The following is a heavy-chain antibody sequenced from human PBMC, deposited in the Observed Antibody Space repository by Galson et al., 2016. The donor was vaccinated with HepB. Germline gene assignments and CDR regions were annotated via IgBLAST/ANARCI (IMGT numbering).Heavy chain of an antibody. Sequence: LRLSCAASGFSFSTSAVTWVRQAPGKGLEWVSDINSGGDRQYYADSVKGRFTISRDNSRDTVDLQMNNVRAEDTAVYYCAQEKLLGVADKLTHYFDPWGQGTLVTVSS. D-gene: IGHD3-10*01. CDR1: GFSFSTSA. V-gene: IGHV3-23*01. CDR2: INSGGDRQ. CDR3: AQEKLLGVADKLTHYFDP. J-gene: IGHJ5*02.